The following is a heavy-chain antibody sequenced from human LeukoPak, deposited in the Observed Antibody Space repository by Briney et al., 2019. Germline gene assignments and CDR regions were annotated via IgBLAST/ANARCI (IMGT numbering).Heavy chain of an antibody. V-gene: IGHV3-30-3*01. J-gene: IGHJ4*02. CDR3: AKDSIAVAGPGYY. CDR2: ISYDGSNK. Sequence: PGRSLRLSCAASGFTFSSYAMHWVRQAPGKGLEWVAVISYDGSNKYYADSVKGRFTISRDNSKNTLYLQMNSLRAEDTAVYYCAKDSIAVAGPGYYWGQGTLVTVSS. CDR1: GFTFSSYA. D-gene: IGHD6-19*01.